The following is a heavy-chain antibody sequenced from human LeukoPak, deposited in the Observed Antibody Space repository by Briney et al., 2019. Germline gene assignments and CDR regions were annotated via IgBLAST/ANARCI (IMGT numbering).Heavy chain of an antibody. CDR1: GGSISSYY. CDR2: IYYSGTT. CDR3: ARHGSYFRLFDY. Sequence: PSETLSLTCTVSGGSISSYYWSWIRQPPGEGLEWIGTIYYSGTTYYNPSLKSRVTISVDTSKSQFSLKLSSVTAADTGVYYCARHGSYFRLFDYWGQGTLVTVSS. J-gene: IGHJ4*02. D-gene: IGHD3-22*01. V-gene: IGHV4-39*01.